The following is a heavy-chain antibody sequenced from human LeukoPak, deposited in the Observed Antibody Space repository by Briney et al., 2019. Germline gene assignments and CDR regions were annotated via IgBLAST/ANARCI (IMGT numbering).Heavy chain of an antibody. CDR1: GYSFTSYG. D-gene: IGHD6-6*01. V-gene: IGHV7-4-1*02. CDR2: INTNTGNP. CDR3: AREGGLYSSSSSWGLFDY. J-gene: IGHJ4*02. Sequence: ASVKVSCKASGYSFTSYGMNWVRQAPGQGLEWLGWINTNTGNPTYAQGFTGRFVFSLDTSASTAYLQISSLKAEDTAVYYCAREGGLYSSSSSWGLFDYWGQGTLVTVSS.